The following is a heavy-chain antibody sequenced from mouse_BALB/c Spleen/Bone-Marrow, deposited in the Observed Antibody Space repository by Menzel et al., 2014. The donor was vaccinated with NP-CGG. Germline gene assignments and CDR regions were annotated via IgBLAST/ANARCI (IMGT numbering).Heavy chain of an antibody. D-gene: IGHD2-3*01. J-gene: IGHJ3*01. CDR1: GFDFSRYW. Sequence: EVQLVESGGGLVQPGGSLKLSCAASGFDFSRYWMSWVRQAPGKGLQWIGEINPESNTINYTPSLKDKFIISRDNAKNTLYQQMSKVRSEDTALYCCARLGYYGWFAYWGQGTLVTVSA. CDR3: ARLGYYGWFAY. V-gene: IGHV4-1*02. CDR2: INPESNTI.